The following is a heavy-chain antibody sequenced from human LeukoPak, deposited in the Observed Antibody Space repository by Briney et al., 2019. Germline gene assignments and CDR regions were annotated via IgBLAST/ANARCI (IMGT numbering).Heavy chain of an antibody. CDR2: IYTSGST. Sequence: PSETLSLTCTVSGGSISSYYWSWIRQPAGKGLEWIGRIYTSGSTNYNPSLKSRVTMSVDTSKNQFSLKLSSVTAADTAVYYCARDIAAPPDAYYYYMDVWGKGTTVTISS. D-gene: IGHD6-13*01. CDR3: ARDIAAPPDAYYYYMDV. J-gene: IGHJ6*03. V-gene: IGHV4-4*07. CDR1: GGSISSYY.